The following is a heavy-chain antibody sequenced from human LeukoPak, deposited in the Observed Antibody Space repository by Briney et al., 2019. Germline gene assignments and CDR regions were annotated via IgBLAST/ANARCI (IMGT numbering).Heavy chain of an antibody. J-gene: IGHJ5*02. Sequence: ASVTVSCKASGYTFTSYYMHWVRQAPGQGLEWMGLITPSGGSTWYAQKFQGRVTMTRDMSTSTDYMELSSLRSEDTAVYYCARDNSVGDYAWWFDPWGQGTLVTVSS. CDR1: GYTFTSYY. CDR3: ARDNSVGDYAWWFDP. CDR2: ITPSGGST. D-gene: IGHD1-26*01. V-gene: IGHV1-46*01.